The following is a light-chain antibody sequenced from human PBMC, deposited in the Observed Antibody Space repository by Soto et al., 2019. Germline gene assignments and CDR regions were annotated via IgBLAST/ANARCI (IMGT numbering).Light chain of an antibody. CDR1: QSVSNH. J-gene: IGKJ4*01. V-gene: IGKV1-39*01. CDR3: QQSHSNIQDLT. CDR2: ASS. Sequence: DIQMTQSPSSLSASVGDRVTITCWASQSVSNHLNWYQQKPGKAPKLLIYASSTLQSGVPSRFTXSGSGTDFTLTISSLQPEDFATYYCQQSHSNIQDLTFGGGTKVEIK.